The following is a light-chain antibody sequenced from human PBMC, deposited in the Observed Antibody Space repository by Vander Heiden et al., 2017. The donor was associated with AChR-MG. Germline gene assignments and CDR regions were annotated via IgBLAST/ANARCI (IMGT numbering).Light chain of an antibody. V-gene: IGKV1-39*01. J-gene: IGKJ4*01. CDR1: QSIRSY. Sequence: DIQMTQSPSSLSASVGDRVTITCRAGQSIRSYLNWYQQKPGNAPTLLIYAASSLQSAVPSRFSSSGSGTAFTLTISSLQPEDFATYYCQQSYSTPHLTFGGGTKVEIK. CDR2: AAS. CDR3: QQSYSTPHLT.